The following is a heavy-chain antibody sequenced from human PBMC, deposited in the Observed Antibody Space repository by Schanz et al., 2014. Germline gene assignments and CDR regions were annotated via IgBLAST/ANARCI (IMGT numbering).Heavy chain of an antibody. CDR1: GFTFSSYG. J-gene: IGHJ3*01. V-gene: IGHV3-23*04. CDR2: ISGSGGST. D-gene: IGHD3-16*01. CDR3: TRDRGALINHNDALDL. Sequence: VQLVESGGGVVQPGGSLRLSCEASGFTFSSYGMHWVRQAPGKGLEWVSAISGSGGSTYYADSVKGRFTISRDNSKNTLYLQMNSLRAEDTAVYYCTRDRGALINHNDALDLWGQGTMVSVSS.